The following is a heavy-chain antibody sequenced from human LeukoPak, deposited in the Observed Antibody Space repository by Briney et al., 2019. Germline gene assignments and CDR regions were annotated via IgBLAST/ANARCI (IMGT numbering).Heavy chain of an antibody. Sequence: GGSLRLSCAASGFSFSTSYISWVRQAPGKGLEWVAHINPDGRDTYYVDSVKGRFTISRDNAQNSMYLQMNSLRVEDTAVYYCTSWGDTTAEYFQRWGQGTLVTVSS. D-gene: IGHD2-21*02. CDR2: INPDGRDT. CDR1: GFSFSTSY. V-gene: IGHV3-7*01. CDR3: TSWGDTTAEYFQR. J-gene: IGHJ1*01.